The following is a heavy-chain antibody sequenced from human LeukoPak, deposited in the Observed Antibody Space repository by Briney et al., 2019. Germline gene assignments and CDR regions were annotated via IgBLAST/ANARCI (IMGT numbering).Heavy chain of an antibody. Sequence: SETLSLTCTVSGGSISSYYWSWIRQPPGKGLEWLGYIYYSGSTNYNPSLKSRVTISVDTSKNQFSLKLSSVTAADTAVYYCARDLAYCGGDCYWWFDPWGQGTLVTVSS. CDR1: GGSISSYY. D-gene: IGHD2-21*02. J-gene: IGHJ5*02. CDR3: ARDLAYCGGDCYWWFDP. V-gene: IGHV4-59*01. CDR2: IYYSGST.